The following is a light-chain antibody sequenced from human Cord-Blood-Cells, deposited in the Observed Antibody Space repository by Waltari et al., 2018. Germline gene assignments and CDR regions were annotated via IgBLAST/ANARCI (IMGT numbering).Light chain of an antibody. J-gene: IGKJ4*01. CDR2: DAS. CDR1: QDISHY. Sequence: DIQMPQSPSSLSASVGDSVTITCQASQDISHYLKWYQQKPGKAPKFLNSDASNLETGVPSRFSGSGSGTDFTFTISSLQPEDIATYYCQQYDNLPLTFGGGTKVEIK. CDR3: QQYDNLPLT. V-gene: IGKV1-33*01.